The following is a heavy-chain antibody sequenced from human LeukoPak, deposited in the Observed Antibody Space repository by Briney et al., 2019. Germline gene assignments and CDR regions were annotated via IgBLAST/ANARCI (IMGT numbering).Heavy chain of an antibody. CDR3: ARDSLSGRSGTSPY. CDR1: GFTFSSYA. V-gene: IGHV3-30-3*01. D-gene: IGHD1-26*01. J-gene: IGHJ4*02. CDR2: ISYDGSNK. Sequence: GGSLRLSCAASGFTFSSYAMHWVRQAPGKGLEWVAVISYDGSNKYYADSVRGRFTISRDNSKNTLYLQMNSLRAEDTAVYYCARDSLSGRSGTSPYWGQGTLVIVSS.